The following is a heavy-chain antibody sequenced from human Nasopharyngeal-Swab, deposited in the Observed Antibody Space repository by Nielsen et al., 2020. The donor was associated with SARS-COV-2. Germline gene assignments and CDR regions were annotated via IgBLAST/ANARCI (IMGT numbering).Heavy chain of an antibody. V-gene: IGHV3-23*03. Sequence: GESLKISCAASGFTFSSYAMSWVRQAPGKGLEWVSVIYSGGSSTYYADSVKGQFTISRDNSKNTLYLQMNSLRAEDTAVYYCAKGGYSGYDSLDYWGQGTLVTVSS. CDR3: AKGGYSGYDSLDY. CDR1: GFTFSSYA. J-gene: IGHJ4*02. CDR2: IYSGGSST. D-gene: IGHD5-12*01.